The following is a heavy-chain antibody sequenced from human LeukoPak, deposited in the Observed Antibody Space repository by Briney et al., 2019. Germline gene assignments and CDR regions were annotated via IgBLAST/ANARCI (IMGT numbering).Heavy chain of an antibody. J-gene: IGHJ5*02. CDR3: ARMARFGAVIPNWFDP. Sequence: SETPSLTCTVSGGSISSGGYYWSWIRQHPGKGLEWIGYIYYSGSTYYNPSLKSRVTISVDTSKNQFSLKLSSVTAADTAVYYCARMARFGAVIPNWFDPWGQGTLVTVSS. D-gene: IGHD3-3*01. CDR2: IYYSGST. V-gene: IGHV4-31*03. CDR1: GGSISSGGYY.